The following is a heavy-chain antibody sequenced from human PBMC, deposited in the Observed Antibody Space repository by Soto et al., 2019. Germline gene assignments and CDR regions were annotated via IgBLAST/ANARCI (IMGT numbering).Heavy chain of an antibody. D-gene: IGHD3-22*01. CDR2: IYYSGST. V-gene: IGHV4-30-4*08. CDR1: GGSIINNHYY. J-gene: IGHJ2*01. CDR3: ARASMIGLPGFFDV. Sequence: QVQLQESGPGLVKPSQTLSLSCTVSGGSIINNHYYWNFIRQPPGRDLEWIGYIYYSGSTYYHPSLESRLPISIATSKNQFSLKLSSVTAADTAVYYCARASMIGLPGFFDVWGRGTLVTVSS.